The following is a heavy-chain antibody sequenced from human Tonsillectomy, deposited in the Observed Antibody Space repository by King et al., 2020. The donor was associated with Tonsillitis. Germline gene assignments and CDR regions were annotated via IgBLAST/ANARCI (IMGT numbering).Heavy chain of an antibody. J-gene: IGHJ4*02. D-gene: IGHD4-17*01. Sequence: VQLVESGGGLVRPGGSLRLSCEASGFTFSKSAMSWVRQAPGKGLEWVSAISTSGDLTYYTDSVKGRLTISRDNSKNKLYLQMNSLRAEDTAVYYCTKLFDYAFFDFWGQGTLVTVSS. CDR2: ISTSGDLT. CDR1: GFTFSKSA. V-gene: IGHV3-23*04. CDR3: TKLFDYAFFDF.